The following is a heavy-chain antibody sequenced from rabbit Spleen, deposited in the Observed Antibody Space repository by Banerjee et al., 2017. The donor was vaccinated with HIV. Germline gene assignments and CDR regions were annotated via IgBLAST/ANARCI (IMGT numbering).Heavy chain of an antibody. D-gene: IGHD8-1*01. CDR1: GVSLNDNYV. J-gene: IGHJ4*01. Sequence: QEQLVESGGGLVQPEGSLTLTCKASGVSLNDNYVMRWVRQAPGKGLEWIASIYSTNGKIYYATWAKGRFTISKTSSTTVTLQMTSLTAADTATYFCARDLYAGSSYDTGTYYFNLWGPGTLVTVS. V-gene: IGHV1S45*01. CDR3: ARDLYAGSSYDTGTYYFNL. CDR2: IYSTNGKI.